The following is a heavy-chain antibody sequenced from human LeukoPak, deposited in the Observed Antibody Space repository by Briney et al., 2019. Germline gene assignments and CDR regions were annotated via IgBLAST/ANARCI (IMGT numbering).Heavy chain of an antibody. V-gene: IGHV1-46*01. CDR2: IYPRDGST. J-gene: IGHJ4*02. CDR3: ARDQEGFDY. CDR1: GYTFTSNY. Sequence: ASVKVTCKASGYTFTSNYIHWVRQAPGQGLEWMGMIYPRDGSTSYAQKFQGRVTVTRDTSTSTVHMELSGLRSEDTTVYYCARDQEGFDYWGQGTLVTVSS.